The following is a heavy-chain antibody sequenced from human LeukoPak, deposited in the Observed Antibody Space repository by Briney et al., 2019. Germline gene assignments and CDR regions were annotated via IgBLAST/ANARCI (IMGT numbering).Heavy chain of an antibody. Sequence: GGSLRLSCAASGFTFYSYEMNWVRQAPGKGLEWVSHISSSGYTIYYADSVKGRFTISRDNAKNSLYLQMNSLRADDSAIYYCVGALGYWGQGTLVTVSS. V-gene: IGHV3-48*03. CDR3: VGALGY. J-gene: IGHJ4*02. CDR2: ISSSGYTI. CDR1: GFTFYSYE.